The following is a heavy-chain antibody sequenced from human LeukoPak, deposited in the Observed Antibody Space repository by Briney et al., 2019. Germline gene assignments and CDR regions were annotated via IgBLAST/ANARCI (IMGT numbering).Heavy chain of an antibody. CDR3: ARASPMLDAFDI. D-gene: IGHD2-8*01. CDR2: IYYGGNT. J-gene: IGHJ3*02. V-gene: IGHV4-61*01. Sequence: SEALSLTCTVSGDSLSSGSYYWSWIRQPPGKGLGWIGYIYYGGNTNLNPSLKSRVTILVDTSKNQFSLKMSSVTAADTAVYYCARASPMLDAFDIWGQGTMVTVS. CDR1: GDSLSSGSYY.